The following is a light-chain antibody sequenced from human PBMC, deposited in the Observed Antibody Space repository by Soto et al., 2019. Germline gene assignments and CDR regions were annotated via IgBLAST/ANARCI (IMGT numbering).Light chain of an antibody. CDR3: QQYGSSVIT. CDR1: QSVRSNY. Sequence: EIVLTQSPGTLSLSPGERATLSCRASQSVRSNYLAWYQQKPGQAPRLLIYGASSRATGIPDRFSGSGSGTDFTLTISRLEPEDFAVYYCQQYGSSVITFGQGTRLEIK. V-gene: IGKV3-20*01. J-gene: IGKJ5*01. CDR2: GAS.